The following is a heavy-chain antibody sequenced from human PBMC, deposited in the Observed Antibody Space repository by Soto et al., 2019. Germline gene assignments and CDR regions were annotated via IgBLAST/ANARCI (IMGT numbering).Heavy chain of an antibody. CDR3: ARGLSIAARPGNYFDY. D-gene: IGHD6-6*01. CDR2: IIPIFGTA. V-gene: IGHV1-69*06. Sequence: GCPVKGSRKASGGTFSSYSIRWGRQAPGQGLEWMGGIIPIFGTANYAQKFQGSVTITADKSTSTAYMELSSLRSEDTAVYYCARGLSIAARPGNYFDYWGQGTLVTVSS. CDR1: GGTFSSYS. J-gene: IGHJ4*02.